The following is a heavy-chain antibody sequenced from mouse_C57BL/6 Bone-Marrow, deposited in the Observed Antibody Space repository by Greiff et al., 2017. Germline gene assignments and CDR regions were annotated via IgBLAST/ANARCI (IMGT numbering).Heavy chain of an antibody. Sequence: VKLQQSGAELARPGASVKLSCKASGYTFTSYGISWVKQRTGQGLEWIGEIYPRSGNTYYNEKFKGKATLTADKYSSTAYMELRSLTSEDSAVYFCARHDPSAYWGQGTLGTVSA. V-gene: IGHV1-81*01. CDR1: GYTFTSYG. CDR2: IYPRSGNT. CDR3: ARHDPSAY. D-gene: IGHD2-10*02. J-gene: IGHJ3*01.